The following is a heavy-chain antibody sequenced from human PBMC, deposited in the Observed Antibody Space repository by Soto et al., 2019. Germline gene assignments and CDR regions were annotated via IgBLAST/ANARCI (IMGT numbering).Heavy chain of an antibody. J-gene: IGHJ5*02. V-gene: IGHV4-59*01. Sequence: SETLSLTCTVSGGSISSYYWSWIRQPPGKGLEWIGYIYYSGSTNYNPSLKSRVTISVDTSKNQFSLKLSSVTAADTAVYYCARDLRGDYDFWSGYYFRYNWFDPWGQGTLVTVSS. D-gene: IGHD3-3*01. CDR3: ARDLRGDYDFWSGYYFRYNWFDP. CDR2: IYYSGST. CDR1: GGSISSYY.